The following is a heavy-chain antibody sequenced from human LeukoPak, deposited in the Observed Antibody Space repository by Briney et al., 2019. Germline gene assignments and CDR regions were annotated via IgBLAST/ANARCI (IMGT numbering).Heavy chain of an antibody. V-gene: IGHV1-46*01. J-gene: IGHJ4*02. CDR3: ARVGGYNLFDY. CDR1: GYIFTNHY. D-gene: IGHD5-24*01. CDR2: INPSGSST. Sequence: ASVKVSCKASGYIFTNHYMHWVRQAPGQGLEWMGLINPSGSSTLYAEKFRGRIIMTRDMPTATDYMELSSLRSEDTSVYYCARVGGYNLFDYWGQGTLVTVSS.